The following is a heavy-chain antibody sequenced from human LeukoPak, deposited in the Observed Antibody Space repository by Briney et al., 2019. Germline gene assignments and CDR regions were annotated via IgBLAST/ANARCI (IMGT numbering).Heavy chain of an antibody. CDR1: GFTFSSYS. Sequence: GGSLRLSCAASGFTFSSYSMNWVRQAPGKGLEWVSSISSSSSYIYYADSVKGRFTISRDNAKNSLYLQMNSPRAEDTAVYYCARYYGDYVDAFDIWGQGTMVTVSS. V-gene: IGHV3-21*01. J-gene: IGHJ3*02. CDR3: ARYYGDYVDAFDI. CDR2: ISSSSSYI. D-gene: IGHD4-17*01.